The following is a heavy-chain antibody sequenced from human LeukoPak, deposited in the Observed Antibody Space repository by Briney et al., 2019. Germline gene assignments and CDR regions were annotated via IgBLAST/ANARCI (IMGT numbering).Heavy chain of an antibody. CDR1: GFAFSSYG. Sequence: GGSLRLSCGASGFAFSSYGMHWVRQAPGKGLEWVAIISFDGNNKYYADSVKGRFSISRDNSKNTLYLKMNSMRAEDTAVYYCAKDEVWGRFSLDSWGQGTLVTVSS. CDR2: ISFDGNNK. D-gene: IGHD3-16*01. CDR3: AKDEVWGRFSLDS. V-gene: IGHV3-30*18. J-gene: IGHJ4*02.